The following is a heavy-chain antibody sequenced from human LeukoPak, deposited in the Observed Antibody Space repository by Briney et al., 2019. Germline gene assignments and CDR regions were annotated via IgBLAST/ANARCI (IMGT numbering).Heavy chain of an antibody. V-gene: IGHV4-4*07. D-gene: IGHD3-9*01. Sequence: PSETLSLTCTVSGGSISSYYWSWIRQPAGKGLEWIGRIYTSGSTNYNPSLKSRVTMSVDTSKNQFSLKLSSVTAADTAVYYCARTTRRYDILTGLNDAFDIWGQGTMATVSS. CDR3: ARTTRRYDILTGLNDAFDI. J-gene: IGHJ3*02. CDR2: IYTSGST. CDR1: GGSISSYY.